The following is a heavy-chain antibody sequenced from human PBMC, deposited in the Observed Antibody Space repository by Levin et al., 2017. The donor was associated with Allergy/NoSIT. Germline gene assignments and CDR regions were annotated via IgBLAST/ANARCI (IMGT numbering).Heavy chain of an antibody. D-gene: IGHD3-10*01. CDR2: IYYSGST. J-gene: IGHJ6*03. CDR3: AKLQNGSGSYYHYYYYMDV. V-gene: IGHV4-59*01. CDR1: GGPISSYY. Sequence: SETLSLTCTVSGGPISSYYWSWIRQPPGKGLEWIGYIYYSGSTNYNPSLKSRVTISVDTSKNQFSLKLSSVTAADTAVYYCAKLQNGSGSYYHYYYYMDVWGKGTTVTVSS.